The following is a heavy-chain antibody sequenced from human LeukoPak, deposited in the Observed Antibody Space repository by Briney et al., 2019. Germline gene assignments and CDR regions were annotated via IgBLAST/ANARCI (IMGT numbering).Heavy chain of an antibody. CDR3: ARRGPYYYGMDV. V-gene: IGHV1-8*01. J-gene: IGHJ6*02. CDR2: MNPNSGNT. Sequence: ASVKVSRKASGYTFTSYDINWVRQATGQGLEWMGWMNPNSGNTGYAQKFQGRVTMTRNTSISTAYMELSSLRSEDTAVYYCARRGPYYYGMDVWGQGTTVTVSS. CDR1: GYTFTSYD. D-gene: IGHD3-10*01.